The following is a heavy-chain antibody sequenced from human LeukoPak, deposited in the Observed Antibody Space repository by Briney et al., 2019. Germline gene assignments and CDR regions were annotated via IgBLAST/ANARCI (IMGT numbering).Heavy chain of an antibody. CDR2: IYYSGST. D-gene: IGHD5-24*01. Sequence: SETLSLTCAVSGGSISSSNWWSWVRQPPGKGLEWIGTIYYSGSTYYNPSLKSRVTISVDTSKNQFSLKLSSVTAADTAVYYCARAPRDGYTNPDYWGQGTLVTVSS. CDR3: ARAPRDGYTNPDY. J-gene: IGHJ4*02. CDR1: GGSISSSNW. V-gene: IGHV4-4*02.